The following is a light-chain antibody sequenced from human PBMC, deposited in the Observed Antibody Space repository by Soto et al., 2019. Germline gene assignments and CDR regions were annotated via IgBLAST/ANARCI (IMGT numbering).Light chain of an antibody. CDR2: EGS. CDR1: SSDVGNYNL. CDR3: CSYADSSSSHVV. Sequence: QSVLTQPASVSGSPGQSITISCTGTSSDVGNYNLVSWYQQHPGKAPKLTIYEGSKRPSGVSNRFSGSKSGNTASLTISGLQAEDEADYYCCSYADSSSSHVVIGGGTQLTVL. V-gene: IGLV2-23*01. J-gene: IGLJ2*01.